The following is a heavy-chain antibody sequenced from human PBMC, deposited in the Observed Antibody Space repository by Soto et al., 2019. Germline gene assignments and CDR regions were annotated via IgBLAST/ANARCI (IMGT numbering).Heavy chain of an antibody. D-gene: IGHD5-18*01. J-gene: IGHJ6*02. V-gene: IGHV4-59*01. CDR3: ARDNGGGYIYGFPYLFHV. Sequence: SETLSLTCTVSGDSISTYYWSWIRQPPGKGLEWIGYIYYSGSTNYNPSLKSRVTISLDPSKNQFSLKMNSVTAADTAVYYCARDNGGGYIYGFPYLFHVWGPGTSVTVSS. CDR1: GDSISTYY. CDR2: IYYSGST.